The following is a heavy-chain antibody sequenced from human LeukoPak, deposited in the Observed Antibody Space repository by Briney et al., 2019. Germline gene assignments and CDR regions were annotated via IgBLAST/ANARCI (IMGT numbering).Heavy chain of an antibody. D-gene: IGHD6-13*01. CDR2: IIPIFGTA. J-gene: IGHJ4*02. CDR1: GGTFSSYA. CDR3: ARGETGYSSPLWG. V-gene: IGHV1-69*05. Sequence: ASVKVSCKASGGTFSSYAISWVRQAPGQGLEWVGGIIPIFGTANYAQKFQGRVTMTRNTSISTAYMELSSLRSEDAAVYYCARGETGYSSPLWGWGQGTLVTVSS.